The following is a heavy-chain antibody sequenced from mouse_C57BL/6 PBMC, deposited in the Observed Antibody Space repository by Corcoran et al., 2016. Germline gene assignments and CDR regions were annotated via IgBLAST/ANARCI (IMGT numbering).Heavy chain of an antibody. Sequence: QIQLVQSGPELKKPGETVKISCKASGYTFTTYGMSWVKQAPGKGVKWMGWINTYSGVPTYADDFKERFAFSLETSASTAYLQINNLKNEDTATYFCARYYSNYFDYWGQGTTLTVSS. CDR2: INTYSGVP. V-gene: IGHV9-3*01. D-gene: IGHD2-5*01. CDR1: GYTFTTYG. J-gene: IGHJ2*01. CDR3: ARYYSNYFDY.